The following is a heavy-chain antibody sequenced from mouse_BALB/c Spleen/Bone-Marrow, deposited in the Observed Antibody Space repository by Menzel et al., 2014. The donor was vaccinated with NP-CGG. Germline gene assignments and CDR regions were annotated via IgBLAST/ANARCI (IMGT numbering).Heavy chain of an antibody. V-gene: IGHV5-6-4*01. CDR3: TRDLYDGYSYYAMDY. D-gene: IGHD2-3*01. CDR1: GFTFSSYT. J-gene: IGHJ4*01. CDR2: ITSGGSYT. Sequence: EVQLVESGGGLVKPGGSLKLSCAASGFTFSSYTMSWVRQTPEKRLEWVATITSGGSYTYYPDSVKGRFTISRDIAKNTLYLQMSSLRSEDTAMYYCTRDLYDGYSYYAMDYWGQGTSVTASS.